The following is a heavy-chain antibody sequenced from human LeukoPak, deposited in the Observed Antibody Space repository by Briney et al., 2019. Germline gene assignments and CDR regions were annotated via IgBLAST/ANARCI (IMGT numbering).Heavy chain of an antibody. CDR2: IRYSGST. Sequence: PSETLSLTCTVSGGSISSSGYYWVWVRQPPGKGLEWIGTIRYSGSTYYNPSLKSRVAISVDTSKKQLSLMLSSVTAADTAVYYCARGRYDSSGYYIEHPFDYWGQGTLVTVSS. J-gene: IGHJ4*02. V-gene: IGHV4-39*01. CDR1: GGSISSSGYY. CDR3: ARGRYDSSGYYIEHPFDY. D-gene: IGHD3-22*01.